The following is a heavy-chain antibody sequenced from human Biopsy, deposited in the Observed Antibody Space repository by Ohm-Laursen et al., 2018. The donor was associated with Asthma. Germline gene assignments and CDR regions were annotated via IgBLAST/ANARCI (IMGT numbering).Heavy chain of an antibody. CDR2: ISSSGSTT. J-gene: IGHJ4*02. CDR1: GFSFSDYY. Sequence: SLRLSCAASGFSFSDYYMTWMRQAPGKGLEWVSSISSSGSTTYPADSVEGRFTISRDNPKKSVYLQLDSLRVEDTAVYYCARGYSTSWYFGYWGQGTVVTVSS. V-gene: IGHV3-11*01. CDR3: ARGYSTSWYFGY. D-gene: IGHD6-13*01.